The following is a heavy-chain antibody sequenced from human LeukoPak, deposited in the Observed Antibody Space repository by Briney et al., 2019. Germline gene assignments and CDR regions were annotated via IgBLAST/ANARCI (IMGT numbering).Heavy chain of an antibody. CDR1: GFTFSSYE. CDR3: AELGITMIGGV. Sequence: GGSLRLSCAASGFTFSSYEMNWVRQAPGEGLGWVSYISSSGSTIYYADSVKGRFTISRDNAKNSLYLQENSLRAEDTAVYYCAELGITMIGGVWGKGTTVTISS. CDR2: ISSSGSTI. J-gene: IGHJ6*04. V-gene: IGHV3-48*03. D-gene: IGHD3-10*02.